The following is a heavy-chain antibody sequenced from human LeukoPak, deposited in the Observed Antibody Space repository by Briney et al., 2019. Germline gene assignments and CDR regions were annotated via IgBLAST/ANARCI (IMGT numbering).Heavy chain of an antibody. CDR2: ISVSSSRA. CDR3: TKDHDGMHA. CDR1: GFTFSSNA. J-gene: IGHJ6*02. Sequence: GGSLRLSCVASGFTFSSNAMSWVRQAPGKGLEWVSVISVSSSRAYYADFVKGRFTVSRDNSKNTVLLQMNSLRVEDTAVYYCTKDHDGMHAWGQGTTVTVSS. V-gene: IGHV3-23*01.